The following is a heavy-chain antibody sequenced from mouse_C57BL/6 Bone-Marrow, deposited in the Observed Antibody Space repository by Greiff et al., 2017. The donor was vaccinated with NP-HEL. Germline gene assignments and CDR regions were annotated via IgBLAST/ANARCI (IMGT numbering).Heavy chain of an antibody. D-gene: IGHD2-3*01. Sequence: EVQLVESGGGLVQPKGSLKLSCAASGFSFNTYAMNWVRQAPGKGLEWVARIRSKSNNYATYYADSVKDRFTISRDDSESMLYLQMNNLKTEDTAMYYCVRHHDGYYNLLAYWGQGTLVTVSA. V-gene: IGHV10-1*01. J-gene: IGHJ3*01. CDR3: VRHHDGYYNLLAY. CDR1: GFSFNTYA. CDR2: IRSKSNNYAT.